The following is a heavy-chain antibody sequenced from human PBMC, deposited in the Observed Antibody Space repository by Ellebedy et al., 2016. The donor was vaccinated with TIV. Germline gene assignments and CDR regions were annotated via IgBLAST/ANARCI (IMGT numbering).Heavy chain of an antibody. CDR3: ARVYGSGSYLYYYYGMDV. D-gene: IGHD3-10*01. CDR2: MNPNSGNT. Sequence: AASVKVSCKASGYTFTSYDINWVRQATGQGLEWMGWMNPNSGNTGYAQKFQGRVTITRNTSITTDYMELSSQRSEDTAVYYCARVYGSGSYLYYYYGMDVWGQGTTVTVSS. J-gene: IGHJ6*02. V-gene: IGHV1-8*03. CDR1: GYTFTSYD.